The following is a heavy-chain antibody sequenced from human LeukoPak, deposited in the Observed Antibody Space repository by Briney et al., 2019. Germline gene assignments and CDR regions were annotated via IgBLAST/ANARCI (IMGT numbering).Heavy chain of an antibody. V-gene: IGHV3-30*18. CDR3: AKDGSSDAFDI. Sequence: GRSLRLSCAASGFTFSSYGMHWVRQAPGKGLEWVGVISYDGSNKYYADSVKRRFTISRDNSNNTLYLQMTSLRAEETAVYYCAKDGSSDAFDIWGQGTMVTVSS. CDR1: GFTFSSYG. J-gene: IGHJ3*02. CDR2: ISYDGSNK.